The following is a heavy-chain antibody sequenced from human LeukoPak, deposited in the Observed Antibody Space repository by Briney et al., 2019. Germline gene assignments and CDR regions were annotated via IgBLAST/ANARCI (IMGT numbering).Heavy chain of an antibody. CDR2: ISAYNGNT. V-gene: IGHV1-18*01. CDR3: ARDKCSSTSCYGSLFDY. Sequence: ASVKVSCKASGYTFTSYGISWVRQAPGQGLEWMGWISAYNGNTNYAQKLQGRVTMTTDTSTSTAYMELRSLRSDDTAVYYCARDKCSSTSCYGSLFDYWGQGTLVTVSS. J-gene: IGHJ4*02. D-gene: IGHD2-2*01. CDR1: GYTFTSYG.